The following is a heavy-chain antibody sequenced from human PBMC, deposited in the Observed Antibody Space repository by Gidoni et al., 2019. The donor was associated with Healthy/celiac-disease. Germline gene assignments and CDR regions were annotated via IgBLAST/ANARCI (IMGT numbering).Heavy chain of an antibody. CDR2: INGYGSST. Sequence: EVQLVESGGGLVQPGGSLRLSCAASGFTFSSYWMHWVRQAQGKGLVWVYRINGYGSSTSYADSVKGRFTISRDNAKNTLYLQMNSLRAEDTAVYYCARASAYYYDSSGYHYGMDVWGQGTTVTVSS. CDR3: ARASAYYYDSSGYHYGMDV. V-gene: IGHV3-74*01. CDR1: GFTFSSYW. J-gene: IGHJ6*02. D-gene: IGHD3-22*01.